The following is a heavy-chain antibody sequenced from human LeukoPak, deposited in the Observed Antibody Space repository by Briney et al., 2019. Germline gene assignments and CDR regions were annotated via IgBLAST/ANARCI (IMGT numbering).Heavy chain of an antibody. J-gene: IGHJ6*03. D-gene: IGHD2-21*02. Sequence: GGSLRLSCAASGFTLSSYGMHWVRQAPGKGLEWVAFIRYDGSNKYYADSVKGRFTISRDNSKNTLYLQMNSLRDEDTAVYYCARGQSDPRRDYYYYYYMDVWGKGTTVTISS. CDR3: ARGQSDPRRDYYYYYYMDV. CDR2: IRYDGSNK. CDR1: GFTLSSYG. V-gene: IGHV3-30*02.